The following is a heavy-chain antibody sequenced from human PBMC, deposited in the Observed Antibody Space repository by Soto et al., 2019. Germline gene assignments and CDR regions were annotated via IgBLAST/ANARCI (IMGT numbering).Heavy chain of an antibody. V-gene: IGHV1-69*02. J-gene: IGHJ4*02. Sequence: SVKVSCKASGGTFSTYIISWVRQAPGRGLEWMGRIIPILDIADYAQRFQGRLTITKDTSKNQVVLTMTNMDPVDTATYYCAHWYYYDSSGYYRYYFDYWGQGTLVTVSS. CDR3: AHWYYYDSSGYYRYYFDY. CDR1: GGTFSTYI. CDR2: IIPILDIA. D-gene: IGHD3-22*01.